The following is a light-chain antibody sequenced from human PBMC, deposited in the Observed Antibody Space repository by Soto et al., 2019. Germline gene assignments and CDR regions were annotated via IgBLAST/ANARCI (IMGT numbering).Light chain of an antibody. J-gene: IGKJ3*01. CDR3: QQYGSSL. Sequence: EIVLTQSPGTLSLSPGERATLSCRASQSVSSSYLAWYQQKPGQAPRLLIYGASSRATGIRDRFSGSGSGTDFTLTISRLEPEDFAVYYCQQYGSSLFGPGTKVDIK. CDR1: QSVSSSY. V-gene: IGKV3-20*01. CDR2: GAS.